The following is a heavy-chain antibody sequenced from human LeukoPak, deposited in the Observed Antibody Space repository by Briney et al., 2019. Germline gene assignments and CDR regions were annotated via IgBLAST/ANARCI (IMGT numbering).Heavy chain of an antibody. CDR1: GYTFTSYG. D-gene: IGHD6-19*01. V-gene: IGHV1-18*01. CDR3: AVIAVAGTGIDY. CDR2: INAYNGNT. J-gene: IGHJ4*02. Sequence: ASVKVSCKASGYTFTSYGISWVRQAPGQGLEWMGWINAYNGNTNYAHKLQGRVTMTTDTSTSTAYMELRSLRSDDTAVYYCAVIAVAGTGIDYWGQGTLVTVSS.